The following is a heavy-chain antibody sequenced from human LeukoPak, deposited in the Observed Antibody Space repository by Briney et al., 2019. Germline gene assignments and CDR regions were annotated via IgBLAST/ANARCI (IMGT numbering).Heavy chain of an antibody. D-gene: IGHD1-7*01. CDR2: ISSSSSYI. CDR1: GFTFSSYS. V-gene: IGHV3-21*01. CDR3: ARGLDWNYYAFDI. J-gene: IGHJ3*02. Sequence: GGSLRLSCAASGFTFSSYSMNWVRQAPGKGLEWVSSISSSSSYIYYADSVKGRFTISRDNAKNSLYLQMNSLRAEDTAVYYCARGLDWNYYAFDIWGQGTMVTVSS.